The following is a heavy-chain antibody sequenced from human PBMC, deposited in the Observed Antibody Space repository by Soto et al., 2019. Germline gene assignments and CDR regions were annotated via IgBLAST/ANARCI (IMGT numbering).Heavy chain of an antibody. Sequence: SVKVSCKASGGTFSSYAISWVRQAPGQGLEWMGGIIPIFGTANYAQKFQGRVTITADESTSTAYMELSSLRSEDTAVYYCAREAVVTATSTYYFDYWGQGTLVTVSS. CDR3: AREAVVTATSTYYFDY. D-gene: IGHD2-21*02. J-gene: IGHJ4*02. V-gene: IGHV1-69*13. CDR1: GGTFSSYA. CDR2: IIPIFGTA.